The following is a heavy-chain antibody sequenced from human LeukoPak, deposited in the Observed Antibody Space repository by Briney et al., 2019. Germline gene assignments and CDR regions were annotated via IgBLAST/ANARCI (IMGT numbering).Heavy chain of an antibody. CDR2: IYYSGGT. D-gene: IGHD6-6*01. Sequence: SETLSLTCTLSGAYISSRYWSWIRPPPGKGLEWIGSIYYSGGTNYNPSLQSRVTISVDTSKIQFSLKLSSVTAADTAVYYCARWQYTISSGWFDPWGQGTLVTVSS. CDR1: GAYISSRY. V-gene: IGHV4-59*08. CDR3: ARWQYTISSGWFDP. J-gene: IGHJ5*02.